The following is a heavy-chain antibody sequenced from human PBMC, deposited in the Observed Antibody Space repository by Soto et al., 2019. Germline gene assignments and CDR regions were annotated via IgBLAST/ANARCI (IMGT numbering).Heavy chain of an antibody. CDR3: ARVRYGSGSYLHAFDY. CDR2: IYYTGST. V-gene: IGHV4-59*01. D-gene: IGHD3-10*01. J-gene: IGHJ4*02. Sequence: QLQESGPGLVKPLETLSLPCTVSGGSINSFYWSWFRQSPGKGLEGIGYIYYTGSTVYNPSLKRRTTISLDTSKNQFSLNLTSVTAADTAVYYCARVRYGSGSYLHAFDYWGQGTLVTVSS. CDR1: GGSINSFY.